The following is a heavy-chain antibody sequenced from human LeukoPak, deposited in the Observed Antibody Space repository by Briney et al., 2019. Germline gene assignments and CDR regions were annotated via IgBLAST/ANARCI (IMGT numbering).Heavy chain of an antibody. Sequence: GGSLRLSCAASGFTVSSNYMSWVRQAPGKGLEWVSVIYSGGSTYYADSVKGRFTISRDNSKNTLYLQMNSLRAEDTAVYYCARGPRSTNSYFDYWGQGTLVTVSS. V-gene: IGHV3-53*01. CDR1: GFTVSSNY. CDR3: ARGPRSTNSYFDY. J-gene: IGHJ4*02. CDR2: IYSGGST. D-gene: IGHD2/OR15-2a*01.